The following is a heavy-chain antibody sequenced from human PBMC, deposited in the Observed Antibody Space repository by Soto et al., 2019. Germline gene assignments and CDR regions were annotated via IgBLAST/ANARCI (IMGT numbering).Heavy chain of an antibody. CDR3: AKEFFDSSGFYPSLDALDI. CDR2: ISNDGGDK. J-gene: IGHJ3*02. Sequence: QVQLAESGGGVVQPGRSLTITCAASGFTLGTYGMHWVRQAPGKGLEWVAVISNDGGDKYYSDSVMGRFTISRDNSKNTLFLQMNSLRAEDTAVYFCAKEFFDSSGFYPSLDALDIWGLGTVVTVSS. D-gene: IGHD3-22*01. V-gene: IGHV3-30*18. CDR1: GFTLGTYG.